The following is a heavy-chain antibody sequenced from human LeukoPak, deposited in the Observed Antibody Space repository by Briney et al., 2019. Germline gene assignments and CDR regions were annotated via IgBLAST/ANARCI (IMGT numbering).Heavy chain of an antibody. J-gene: IGHJ4*02. D-gene: IGHD3-10*01. CDR3: ARQTGSGLFTLP. CDR1: GVSISSSNSY. CDR2: IYYSGNT. V-gene: IGHV4-39*01. Sequence: SETLSLTCTVSGVSISSSNSYWGWVRQPRGRGLGWIERIYYSGNTYNNASLKSRVTISVDTAKNQFSRKLTSVPAADTAVYYCARQTGSGLFTLPGGQGTLVTVSS.